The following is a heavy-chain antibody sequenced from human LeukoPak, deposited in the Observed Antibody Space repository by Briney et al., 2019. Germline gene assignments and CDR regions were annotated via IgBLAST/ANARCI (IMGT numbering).Heavy chain of an antibody. CDR2: INPSGGST. Sequence: ASVKVSCKASGYTFTSYYMHWVRPAPGQGLEWMGIINPSGGSTSYAQKFQGRVTMTRDTSTSTVYMELSSLRSEDTAVYYCARAYYYDSSGYYPGGDYWGQGTLVTVSS. CDR1: GYTFTSYY. D-gene: IGHD3-22*01. J-gene: IGHJ4*02. V-gene: IGHV1-46*01. CDR3: ARAYYYDSSGYYPGGDY.